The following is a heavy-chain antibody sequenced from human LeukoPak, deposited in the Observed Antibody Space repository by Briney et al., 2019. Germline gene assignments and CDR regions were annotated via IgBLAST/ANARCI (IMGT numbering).Heavy chain of an antibody. V-gene: IGHV3-30*18. CDR2: ISYDGSNK. J-gene: IGHJ4*02. CDR1: GFTFSSYG. Sequence: GRSLRLSCAASGFTFSSYGMHWVRQAPGKGLEWVAVISYDGSNKYYADSVKGRFTISRDNSKNTLYLQMNSLRAEDTAVYYCAKDRDSITISSPFDYWGQGTLVTVSS. D-gene: IGHD3-9*01. CDR3: AKDRDSITISSPFDY.